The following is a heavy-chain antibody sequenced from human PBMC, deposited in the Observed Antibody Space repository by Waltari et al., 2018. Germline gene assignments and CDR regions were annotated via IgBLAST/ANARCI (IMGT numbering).Heavy chain of an antibody. CDR1: GYTFTGYY. V-gene: IGHV1-2*02. D-gene: IGHD6-13*01. J-gene: IGHJ4*02. Sequence: QVQLVQSGSEVKKPGASVKVSCKASGYTFTGYYIHWVRQAPGQGLEWMGWINPNSGGTNYAQKFQGRVTMTRDTSISTAYMQLSRLRSDDTAVYYCATARAKYSSSWYGDYWGQGTLVTVSS. CDR2: INPNSGGT. CDR3: ATARAKYSSSWYGDY.